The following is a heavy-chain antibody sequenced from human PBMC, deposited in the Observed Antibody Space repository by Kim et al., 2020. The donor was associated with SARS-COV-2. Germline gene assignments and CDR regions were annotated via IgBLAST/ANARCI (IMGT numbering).Heavy chain of an antibody. Sequence: GGSLRLSCAASGLTFSSYWMSWVRQAPGKGLEWVANIKQDGSEKYYVDSVKGRFTISRDNAKNSLYLQMNSLRAEDTAVYYCAREGWDSSGWFYYYYGMDVWGQGTTVTVSS. CDR2: IKQDGSEK. CDR1: GLTFSSYW. J-gene: IGHJ6*02. V-gene: IGHV3-7*01. D-gene: IGHD6-19*01. CDR3: AREGWDSSGWFYYYYGMDV.